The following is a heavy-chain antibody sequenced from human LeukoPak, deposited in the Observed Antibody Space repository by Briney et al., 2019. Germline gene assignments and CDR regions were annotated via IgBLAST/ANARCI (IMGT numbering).Heavy chain of an antibody. V-gene: IGHV1-18*01. CDR3: ARVRNDYVWGSYRYTYYFDY. D-gene: IGHD3-16*02. Sequence: GASVKVSCKASGSTFTSYGISWVRQAPGQGLGWMGWFSAYSGNTNYAQKLQGRVTMTTDTSTSTAYMELRSLRSDDTAVYYCARVRNDYVWGSYRYTYYFDYWGQGTLVTVSS. J-gene: IGHJ4*02. CDR2: FSAYSGNT. CDR1: GSTFTSYG.